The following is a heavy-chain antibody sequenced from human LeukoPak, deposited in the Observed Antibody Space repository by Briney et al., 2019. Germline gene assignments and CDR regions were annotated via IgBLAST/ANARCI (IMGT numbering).Heavy chain of an antibody. Sequence: ASVKVSCKASGYTLTSYGIIWVRQAPGQGLEWLGWIRAFNGNTNYVREVQGRVTMTTDTSTNTAYMDLRSLTSDDTAIYYCARRCSSSSCRSYGMDVWGQGTTVTVSS. CDR1: GYTLTSYG. V-gene: IGHV1-18*01. CDR2: IRAFNGNT. D-gene: IGHD2-2*01. CDR3: ARRCSSSSCRSYGMDV. J-gene: IGHJ6*02.